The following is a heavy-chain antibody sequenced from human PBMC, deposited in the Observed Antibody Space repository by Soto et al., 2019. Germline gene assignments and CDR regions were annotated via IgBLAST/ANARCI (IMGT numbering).Heavy chain of an antibody. CDR2: IIPIFGTA. Sequence: ASVKVSCKASGGTFSSYAISWVRQAPGQGLEWMGGIIPIFGTANYAQKFQGGVTITADESTSTAYMELSSLRSEDTAVYYCARVNYYGSGRAPSYGMDVWGQGTTVTVSS. D-gene: IGHD3-10*01. CDR1: GGTFSSYA. J-gene: IGHJ6*02. V-gene: IGHV1-69*13. CDR3: ARVNYYGSGRAPSYGMDV.